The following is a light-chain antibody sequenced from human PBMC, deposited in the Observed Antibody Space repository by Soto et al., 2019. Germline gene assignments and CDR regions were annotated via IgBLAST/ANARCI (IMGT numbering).Light chain of an antibody. CDR1: QSIGDT. CDR2: GAS. V-gene: IGKV3-15*01. Sequence: EIVMTQSPATLSVSPGGRATLSCRASQSIGDTLAWYQQKPGQAPRLLIYGASSLQSGVPSRFSGRGSGTDFTLTISSLQPEDFATYYCQETYSAPYTFGQGTKLEI. J-gene: IGKJ2*01. CDR3: QETYSAPYT.